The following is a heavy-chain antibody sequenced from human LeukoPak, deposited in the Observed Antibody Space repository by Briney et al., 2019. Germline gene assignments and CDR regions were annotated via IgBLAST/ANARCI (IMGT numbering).Heavy chain of an antibody. CDR3: ARQNGGPWGAFDI. CDR2: IYYSGST. V-gene: IGHV4-59*08. Sequence: SETLSLTCTVSGGSISSYYWSWIRQPPGKGLEWIGYIYYSGSTNYNPSLKSRVTISVDTSKNQFSLKLSSATAADTAVYYCARQNGGPWGAFDIWGQGTMVTVSS. J-gene: IGHJ3*02. D-gene: IGHD7-27*01. CDR1: GGSISSYY.